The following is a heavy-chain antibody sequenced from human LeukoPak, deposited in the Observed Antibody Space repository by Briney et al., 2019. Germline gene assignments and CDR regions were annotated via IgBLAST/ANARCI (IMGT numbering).Heavy chain of an antibody. Sequence: ASVKVSCKASGYTFTSYYMHWVRQAPGQGLEWMGIINPSGGSTSYAQKFQGRVTMTRDTSTSTVYMELSGLRSEDTAVYYCARESGSITMVRGSFDIWGQGTMVTVSS. CDR2: INPSGGST. D-gene: IGHD3-10*01. J-gene: IGHJ3*02. V-gene: IGHV1-46*01. CDR3: ARESGSITMVRGSFDI. CDR1: GYTFTSYY.